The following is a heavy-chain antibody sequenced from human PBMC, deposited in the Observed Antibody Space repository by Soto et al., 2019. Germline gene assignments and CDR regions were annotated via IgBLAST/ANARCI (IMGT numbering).Heavy chain of an antibody. Sequence: EVQLVETGGGLIQPGGSLRLSCAASGFTVSSNYMSWVRQAPGKGLEWVSVIYSGGSTYYADSVKGRFTISRDNSKNTLYLQMNSLRAEDTAVYYCARATMVRGVSSFGFDPWGQGTLVTLSP. V-gene: IGHV3-53*02. D-gene: IGHD3-10*01. CDR3: ARATMVRGVSSFGFDP. CDR2: IYSGGST. J-gene: IGHJ5*02. CDR1: GFTVSSNY.